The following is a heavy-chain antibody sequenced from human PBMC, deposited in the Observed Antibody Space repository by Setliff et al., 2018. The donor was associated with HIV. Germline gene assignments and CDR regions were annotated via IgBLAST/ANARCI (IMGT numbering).Heavy chain of an antibody. Sequence: ASVKVSCKASGYTFTNYGISWVRQAPGQGLEWMGWISADNGNRKNAQKFQGRVTMTTDTSTSTAYMELRSLRSDDTAVYYCARVKKLSPMDVWGKGTTVTVSS. J-gene: IGHJ6*04. CDR1: GYTFTNYG. CDR2: ISADNGNR. D-gene: IGHD2-15*01. V-gene: IGHV1-18*01. CDR3: ARVKKLSPMDV.